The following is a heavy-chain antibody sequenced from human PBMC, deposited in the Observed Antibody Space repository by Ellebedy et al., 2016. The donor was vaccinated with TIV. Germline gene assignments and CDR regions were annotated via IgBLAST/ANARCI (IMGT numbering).Heavy chain of an antibody. Sequence: MPSETLSLTCTVSNDSIGRYFWNWMRQTPGKGLEWIGYIFYSGTTTYNPSLKSRVAIPVNTSKNQFSLKLSSVTAADTAIYYCARRLPYGDWYFDLWGRGTLVTVSS. J-gene: IGHJ2*01. CDR2: IFYSGTT. V-gene: IGHV4-59*01. CDR1: NDSIGRYF. CDR3: ARRLPYGDWYFDL. D-gene: IGHD4-17*01.